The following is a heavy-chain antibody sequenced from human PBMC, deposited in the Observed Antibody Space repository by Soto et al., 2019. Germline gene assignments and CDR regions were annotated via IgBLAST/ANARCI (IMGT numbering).Heavy chain of an antibody. J-gene: IGHJ3*02. CDR3: AIFITIFGVVIKTKSDAPNI. CDR2: ISGSGGST. CDR1: GFTFSSYA. V-gene: IGHV3-23*01. Sequence: PGGSLRLSCAASGFTFSSYAMSWVRQAPGKGLEWVSAISGSGGSTYYADSVKGRFTISRDNSKNTLYLQMNSLRAEDTAVYYCAIFITIFGVVIKTKSDAPNIGGKGKMVTVSS. D-gene: IGHD3-3*01.